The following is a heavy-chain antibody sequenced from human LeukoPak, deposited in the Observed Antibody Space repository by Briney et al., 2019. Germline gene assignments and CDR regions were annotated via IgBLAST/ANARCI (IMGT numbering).Heavy chain of an antibody. V-gene: IGHV3-48*01. CDR1: GFTFNAFG. Sequence: SGGSLRLSCAASGFTFNAFGMNWVRQAPGTGLEWVSYIGTTSGAIYYADSVKGRFTISRDSAKNSLYLQMNSLRAEDTAVYYCARFRTWGDKAFDYWGQGTLVTVSS. J-gene: IGHJ4*02. CDR2: IGTTSGAI. CDR3: ARFRTWGDKAFDY. D-gene: IGHD2-21*02.